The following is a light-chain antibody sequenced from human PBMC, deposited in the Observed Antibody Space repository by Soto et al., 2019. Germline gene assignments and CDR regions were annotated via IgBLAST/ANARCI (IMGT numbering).Light chain of an antibody. J-gene: IGKJ1*01. CDR1: QTISTW. V-gene: IGKV1-5*01. CDR3: QQYNFYGT. Sequence: IQLTQSPPTLSASVGDRVTITFRASQTISTWMAWYQQKPGKASKLLVYEASTLQSGVASRFSGSGSGKEFTLTILSLQPDDFATYFCQQYNFYGTFGQGTKVDIK. CDR2: EAS.